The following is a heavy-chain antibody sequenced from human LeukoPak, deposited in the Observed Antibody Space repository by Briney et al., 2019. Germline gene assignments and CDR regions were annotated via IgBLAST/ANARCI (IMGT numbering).Heavy chain of an antibody. V-gene: IGHV1-8*01. J-gene: IGHJ6*03. CDR2: MNPNSGNT. CDR3: ARGARWLLGDYYYYMDV. Sequence: GASVKVSCKASGYTFTSYDINWVRQATGQGLEWMGWMNPNSGNTGYAQKFQGRVTMTRNTSISTAYMELSSLRSEDAAVYYCARGARWLLGDYYYYMDVWGKGTTVTVSS. D-gene: IGHD5-12*01. CDR1: GYTFTSYD.